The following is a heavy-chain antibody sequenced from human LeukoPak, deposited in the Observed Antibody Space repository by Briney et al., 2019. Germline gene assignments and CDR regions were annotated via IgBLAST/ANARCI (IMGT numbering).Heavy chain of an antibody. D-gene: IGHD4-17*01. J-gene: IGHJ4*02. CDR3: ARGNGDYWFDY. V-gene: IGHV1-2*02. Sequence: ASVKVSCKASGYTFTGYYMHWVRPAPGQGRWWMGWINPNSGGTNYAQKFQGRVTMTRDTSISTAYMELTRLRSDDTAVYYCARGNGDYWFDYWGQGTLVTVSS. CDR1: GYTFTGYY. CDR2: INPNSGGT.